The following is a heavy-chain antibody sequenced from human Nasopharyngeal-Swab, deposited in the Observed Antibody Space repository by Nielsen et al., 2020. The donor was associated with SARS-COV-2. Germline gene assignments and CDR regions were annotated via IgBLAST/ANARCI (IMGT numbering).Heavy chain of an antibody. D-gene: IGHD6-19*01. J-gene: IGHJ2*01. V-gene: IGHV3-33*01. CDR2: IWYDGSTQ. Sequence: GESLKISCAASGFTFSRYGMHRVRQAPGKGLEWVAVIWYDGSTQYYADSVKGRFTISRDNSKNTLFLQMNSLRADDTAVYYCSRGSVAVAGSDCYFDLWGRGTLVTVSS. CDR3: SRGSVAVAGSDCYFDL. CDR1: GFTFSRYG.